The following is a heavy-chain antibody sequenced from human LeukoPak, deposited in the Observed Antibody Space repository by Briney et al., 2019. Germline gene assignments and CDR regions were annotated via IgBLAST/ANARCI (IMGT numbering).Heavy chain of an antibody. CDR1: GGSFIDYY. V-gene: IGHV4-34*01. Sequence: ETLSLTCSVYGGSFIDYYWSWLRQPPGKGLEWIGEIDHSGSTTYNPSLKSRVTISVDTSKNQFSLKLNSVTAADTAVYYCARGFSHWGQGTLVTVSS. D-gene: IGHD3-3*01. CDR3: ARGFSH. CDR2: IDHSGST. J-gene: IGHJ4*02.